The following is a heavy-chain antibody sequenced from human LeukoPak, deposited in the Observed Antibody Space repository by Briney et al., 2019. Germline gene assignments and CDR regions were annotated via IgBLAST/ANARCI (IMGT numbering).Heavy chain of an antibody. CDR3: ARVQRTLPYFDY. CDR2: IYHSGST. CDR1: GYSISSGYY. Sequence: PSETLSLTCTVSGYSISSGYYWGWIRQPPGKGLEWIGSIYHSGSTYYNPSLKSRVTISVDTSKNQFSLKLGSVTAADTAVYYCARVQRTLPYFDYWGQGTLVTVSS. V-gene: IGHV4-38-2*02. J-gene: IGHJ4*02. D-gene: IGHD1-14*01.